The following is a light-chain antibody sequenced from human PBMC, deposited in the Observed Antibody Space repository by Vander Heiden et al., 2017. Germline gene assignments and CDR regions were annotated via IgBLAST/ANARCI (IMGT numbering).Light chain of an antibody. CDR2: AAS. CDR3: QNSET. J-gene: IGKJ1*01. Sequence: DIQMTQSPSSLSASVGDRVTITCRASQGISNYLAWYQQKPGKVPKLLIYAASNLQSGVQYRFSGSGSGTDFTLTISSMQPEDVATYDGQNSETFGQGTKVEIK. V-gene: IGKV1-27*01. CDR1: QGISNY.